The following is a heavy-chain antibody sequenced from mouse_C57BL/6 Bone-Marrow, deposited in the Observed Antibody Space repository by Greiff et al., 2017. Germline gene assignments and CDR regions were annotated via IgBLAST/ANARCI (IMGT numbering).Heavy chain of an antibody. CDR3: ARKLTYWYFDV. CDR2: IWSGGST. V-gene: IGHV2-2*01. Sequence: QVQLQQSGPGLVQPSQSLSITCTVSGFSLTSYGVHWVRQSPGKGLEWLGVIWSGGSTDYNAAFISRLSISKDNSKSQVFFKMNSLQADDTAIYDCARKLTYWYFDVWGTGTTVTVSS. J-gene: IGHJ1*03. CDR1: GFSLTSYG.